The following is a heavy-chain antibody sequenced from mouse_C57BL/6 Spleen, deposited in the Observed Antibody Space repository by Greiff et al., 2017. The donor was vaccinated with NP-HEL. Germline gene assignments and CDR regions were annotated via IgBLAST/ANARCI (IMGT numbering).Heavy chain of an antibody. CDR1: GYTFTDYY. CDR3: ARGFTTVVEGLAY. D-gene: IGHD1-1*01. CDR2: IYPGSGNT. V-gene: IGHV1-76*01. J-gene: IGHJ3*01. Sequence: VQLQQSGAELVRPGASVKLSCKASGYTFTDYYINWVKQRPGQGLEWIARIYPGSGNTYYNEKFKGKATLTAEKSSSTAYMQLSSLTSEDSAVYFCARGFTTVVEGLAYWGQGTLVTVSA.